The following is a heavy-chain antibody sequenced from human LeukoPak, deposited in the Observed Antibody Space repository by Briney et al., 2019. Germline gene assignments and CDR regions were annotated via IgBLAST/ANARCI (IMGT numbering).Heavy chain of an antibody. CDR3: ARVTGYDWESSYDY. V-gene: IGHV4-39*07. Sequence: SETLSLTCTVSGGLISISTYYWGWIRQPPGKGLEWIGSIYYSGTTHYNPSLKSRVTIAVDTSKNQFSLKLISVTAADTAVYYCARVTGYDWESSYDYWGQGTLVTVSS. D-gene: IGHD5-12*01. CDR1: GGLISISTYY. J-gene: IGHJ4*02. CDR2: IYYSGTT.